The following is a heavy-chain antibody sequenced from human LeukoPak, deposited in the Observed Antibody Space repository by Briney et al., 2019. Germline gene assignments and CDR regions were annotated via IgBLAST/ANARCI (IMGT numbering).Heavy chain of an antibody. Sequence: SETLSLTCTVSGGSIISYYCTWIRQPPGKGLEWIGYIYSSGSANYGPSLKSRVTISVDTSKNQFSLKLSSVTAADTAVYYCASASIAARANWFDPWGQGTLVTVSS. D-gene: IGHD6-6*01. CDR2: IYSSGSA. J-gene: IGHJ5*02. CDR1: GGSIISYY. CDR3: ASASIAARANWFDP. V-gene: IGHV4-59*08.